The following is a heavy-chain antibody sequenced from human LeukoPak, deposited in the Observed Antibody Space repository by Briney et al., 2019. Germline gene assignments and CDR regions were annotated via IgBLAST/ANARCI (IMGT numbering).Heavy chain of an antibody. CDR1: GFTFKSYG. CDR2: IWYDGSNQ. CDR3: ARDASTSYFDS. Sequence: GGSLRLSCATSGFTFKSYGLHWVRQAPGRGLEWVAFIWYDGSNQYYADSVKGRFTISGDKSKNTLFLQMNSLRAEDTALYFCARDASTSYFDSWGQGTLVTVSS. V-gene: IGHV3-33*01. J-gene: IGHJ4*02.